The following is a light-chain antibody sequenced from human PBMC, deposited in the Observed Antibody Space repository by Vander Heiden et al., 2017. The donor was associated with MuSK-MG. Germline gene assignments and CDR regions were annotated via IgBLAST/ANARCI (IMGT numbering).Light chain of an antibody. J-gene: IGKJ3*01. CDR3: QQYHSPPFT. CDR2: WAS. V-gene: IGKV4-1*01. CDR1: QSVLYTSNNKNY. Sequence: DIVMTQSPDSLGVSLGERATITCKSSQSVLYTSNNKNYLAWYQQKPGQPPKLLIYWASTRQSGVPERFSGSGSGTDFTLTINNLQAEDLAVYSCQQYHSPPFTFGPGTTVEIK.